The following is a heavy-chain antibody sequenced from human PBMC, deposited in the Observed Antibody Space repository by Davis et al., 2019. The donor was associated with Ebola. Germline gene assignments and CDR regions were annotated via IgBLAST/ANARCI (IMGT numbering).Heavy chain of an antibody. D-gene: IGHD3-3*01. Sequence: GASLKISCAASGFTFSSFGRHWVRQAPGKGLEWVAVICSDGSIKYYADSVKGRFTISRDNSKSTLSLQMNSLRADDTAVYYCASDGRIVGVEAYFEYWGQGTLVTVSS. J-gene: IGHJ4*02. V-gene: IGHV3-33*01. CDR1: GFTFSSFG. CDR2: ICSDGSIK. CDR3: ASDGRIVGVEAYFEY.